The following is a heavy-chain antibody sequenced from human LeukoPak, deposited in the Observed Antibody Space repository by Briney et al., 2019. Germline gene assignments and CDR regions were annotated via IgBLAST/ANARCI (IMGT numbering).Heavy chain of an antibody. Sequence: SETLSLTCTVSGYSINSVYYWGWIRQPPEKGLEWIGSIHHSGTTYYNPSLKSRVTRSMDTSRNQFSLKLTSVTAADTALYYCARPSTRGYAYGHSDFDSWGQGALVTVSS. CDR2: IHHSGTT. J-gene: IGHJ4*02. D-gene: IGHD5-18*01. V-gene: IGHV4-38-2*02. CDR3: ARPSTRGYAYGHSDFDS. CDR1: GYSINSVYY.